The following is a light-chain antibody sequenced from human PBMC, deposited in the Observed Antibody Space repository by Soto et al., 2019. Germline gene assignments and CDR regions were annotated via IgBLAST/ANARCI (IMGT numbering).Light chain of an antibody. CDR2: WAS. CDR3: QQYYNIPRT. V-gene: IGKV4-1*01. CDR1: QSVLYSSNNKFY. J-gene: IGKJ1*01. Sequence: DIMMTQSPDSLAVSLGERATINCKSSQSVLYSSNNKFYLAWYQQKPGQPPRLLIYWASTRESGVPDRFSGSGSGTDFTLTITTLQAEDVAVYYCQQYYNIPRTFGQGTKVEIK.